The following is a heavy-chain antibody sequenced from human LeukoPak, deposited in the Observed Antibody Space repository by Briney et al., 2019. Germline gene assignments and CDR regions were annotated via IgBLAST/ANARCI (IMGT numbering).Heavy chain of an antibody. CDR3: ASLVPAAIRGGGYFDY. V-gene: IGHV4-61*01. D-gene: IGHD2-2*01. CDR2: IYYSGST. CDR1: GGSVSSGSYY. Sequence: SETLSLTCTVSGGSVSSGSYYWSWIRQPPGKGLEWIGYIYYSGSTNYNPSLKSRDTISVDTSKNQFSLKLSSVTAADTAVYYCASLVPAAIRGGGYFDYWGQGTLVTVSS. J-gene: IGHJ4*02.